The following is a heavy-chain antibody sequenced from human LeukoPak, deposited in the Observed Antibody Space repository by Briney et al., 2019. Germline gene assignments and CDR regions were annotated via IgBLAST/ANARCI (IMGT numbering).Heavy chain of an antibody. J-gene: IGHJ4*02. CDR3: ARDSGTYCSGGSCYSSPFDY. CDR2: ISVRGDRT. CDR1: GFAFSDYV. Sequence: GGSLRLSCAASGFAFSDYVMDWVRQAPGEGLEWVASISVRGDRTYYPDSVKGRFTISRDNAKNSLYLQMNSLRAEDTAVYYCARDSGTYCSGGSCYSSPFDYWGQGTLVTVSS. D-gene: IGHD2-15*01. V-gene: IGHV3-23*01.